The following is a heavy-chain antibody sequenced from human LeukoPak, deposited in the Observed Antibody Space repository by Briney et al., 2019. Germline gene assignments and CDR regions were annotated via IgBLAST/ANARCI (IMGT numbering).Heavy chain of an antibody. V-gene: IGHV4-39*01. CDR1: GGSISSSRYY. D-gene: IGHD3-16*01. CDR2: IYYSGST. J-gene: IGHJ2*01. Sequence: SETLSLTCTVSGGSISSSRYYWGWIRQPPGKGLEWIGSIYYSGSTYYNPSLKSRVTISVDTSKNQFSLKLSSVTAADTAVYYCARVPAYIYWYFDLWGRGTLVTVSS. CDR3: ARVPAYIYWYFDL.